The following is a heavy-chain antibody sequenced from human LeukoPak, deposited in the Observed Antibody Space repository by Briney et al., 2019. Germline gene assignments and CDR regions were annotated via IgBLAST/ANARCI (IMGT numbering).Heavy chain of an antibody. D-gene: IGHD1-26*01. CDR1: GGSIRNYY. CDR2: IHISGST. J-gene: IGHJ5*02. V-gene: IGHV4-4*07. CDR3: ARVSLYRRNWFDP. Sequence: SETLSLTCTVSGGSIRNYYWNWIRQSAGKGLELIGRIHISGSTNSNPSLKSRVTMSVDTSKNQFSLRLSSVTAADTAVYYCARVSLYRRNWFDPWGQGTLVTVSS.